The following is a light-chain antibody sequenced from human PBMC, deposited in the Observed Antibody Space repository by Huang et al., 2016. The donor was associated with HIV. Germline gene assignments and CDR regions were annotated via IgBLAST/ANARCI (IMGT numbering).Light chain of an antibody. CDR2: TTS. CDR1: QTIRNY. V-gene: IGKV1-39*01. J-gene: IGKJ4*01. Sequence: IQMTQSPSSLSASVGDRVTITCRASQTIRNYLNWYQQKPGKAPNLLIFTTSRLEGGVPPRFSGGGSGTEFTLTINSLQPEDFATYYCQQSYSTPLTFGGGTKVGIK. CDR3: QQSYSTPLT.